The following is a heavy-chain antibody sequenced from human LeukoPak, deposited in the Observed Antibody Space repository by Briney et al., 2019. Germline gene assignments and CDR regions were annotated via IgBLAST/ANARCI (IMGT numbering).Heavy chain of an antibody. CDR3: ANHLRTATVTSRFFDY. J-gene: IGHJ4*02. V-gene: IGHV3-23*01. CDR1: GFTFSNYA. Sequence: GGSLRLSCAASGFTFSNYAMTWVRQAPGKGLEWVSSICLSGASTYYADSGKGQLTISRDNSKNTLYLQMNSLRAEDTAVYYCANHLRTATVTSRFFDYWGQGTLVTVSS. D-gene: IGHD4-17*01. CDR2: ICLSGAST.